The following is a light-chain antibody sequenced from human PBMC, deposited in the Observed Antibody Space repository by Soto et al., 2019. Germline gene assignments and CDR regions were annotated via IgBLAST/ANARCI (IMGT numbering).Light chain of an antibody. CDR2: ATS. CDR1: PGVNTKD. J-gene: IGKJ1*01. CDR3: HQSGSSPT. Sequence: VLTQSPGTLYLSPGERATLSCRASPGVNTKDLAWYQHTSGQTPRLLIYATSTSAAGVPDRFSGSGSGTDFALIVGGLQTEDFAMYYCHQSGSSPTFGQGTKVEVK. V-gene: IGKV3-20*01.